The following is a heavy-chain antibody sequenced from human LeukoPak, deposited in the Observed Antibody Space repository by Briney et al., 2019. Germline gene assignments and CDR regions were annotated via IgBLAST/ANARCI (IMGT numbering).Heavy chain of an antibody. V-gene: IGHV3-21*01. CDR1: GFTFSSYS. J-gene: IGHJ4*02. Sequence: GGSLRLSCAASGFTFSSYSMNWVRQAPGMGLEWVSSITPSSAYIYYADSVKGRFSISRDNASNSLSLQMNSLRAEDTAVYYCARASGTSGWYPAFDYWGQGVLVTVSS. D-gene: IGHD6-19*01. CDR2: ITPSSAYI. CDR3: ARASGTSGWYPAFDY.